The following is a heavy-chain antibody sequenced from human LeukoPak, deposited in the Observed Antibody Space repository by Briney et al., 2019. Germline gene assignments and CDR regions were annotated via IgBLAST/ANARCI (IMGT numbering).Heavy chain of an antibody. J-gene: IGHJ4*02. CDR1: GYSISGGYY. CDR2: IYHSGST. V-gene: IGHV4-38-2*01. Sequence: SETLSLTCAVSGYSISGGYYWGWIRQPPGKGLEWIGSIYHSGSTYYNPSLKSRITISTDTSKNQFSLKLSSVTAADTAVYYCARGEYSSGWYFDYWGQGTLVTVSS. D-gene: IGHD6-19*01. CDR3: ARGEYSSGWYFDY.